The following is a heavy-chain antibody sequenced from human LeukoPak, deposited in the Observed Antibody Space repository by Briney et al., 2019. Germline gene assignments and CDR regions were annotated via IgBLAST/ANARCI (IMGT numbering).Heavy chain of an antibody. J-gene: IGHJ6*03. V-gene: IGHV4-59*11. CDR1: GGSISSHY. CDR3: ARSSSLSYYYYYMDV. Sequence: SETLSLTCTVSGGSISSHYWSWIRQPPGKGLEWIGYIYYSGSTNYNPSLKSRVTISVDTSKNQFSLKLSSVTAADTAVYYCARSSSLSYYYYYMDVWGNGTTVTVSS. CDR2: IYYSGST. D-gene: IGHD2/OR15-2a*01.